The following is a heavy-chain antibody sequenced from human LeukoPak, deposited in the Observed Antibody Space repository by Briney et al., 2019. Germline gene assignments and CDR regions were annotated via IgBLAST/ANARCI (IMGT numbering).Heavy chain of an antibody. CDR2: IYHSGST. V-gene: IGHV4-30-2*01. J-gene: IGHJ5*02. CDR1: GASFSSGGYY. Sequence: SEPLSLTCAVYGASFSSGGYYWSWIRQPPGKGLEWIGYIYHSGSTYYNPSLKSRVTISVDRSKNQFSLKLSSVTAADTAVYYCASTTGYYTNWFDPWGQGTLVTVSS. D-gene: IGHD2-8*01. CDR3: ASTTGYYTNWFDP.